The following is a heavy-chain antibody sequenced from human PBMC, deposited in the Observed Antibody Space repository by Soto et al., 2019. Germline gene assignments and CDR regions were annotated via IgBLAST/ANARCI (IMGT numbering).Heavy chain of an antibody. D-gene: IGHD6-6*01. J-gene: IGHJ6*02. CDR3: ARGGSSSQYYYYYYGMDV. CDR1: GFTFSSYA. Sequence: GGSLRLSCAASGFTFSSYAMHWVRQAPGKGLEWVAVISYDGSNKYYADSVKGRFTISRDNSKNTLYLQMNSLRAEDTAVYYCARGGSSSQYYYYYYGMDVWGQGTTVTVSS. V-gene: IGHV3-30-3*01. CDR2: ISYDGSNK.